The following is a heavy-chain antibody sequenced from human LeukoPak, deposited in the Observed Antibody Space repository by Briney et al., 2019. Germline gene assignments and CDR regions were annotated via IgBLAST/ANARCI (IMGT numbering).Heavy chain of an antibody. D-gene: IGHD2-15*01. CDR2: IYTSGST. J-gene: IGHJ1*01. CDR3: ARESANKGGEDKEYFQH. CDR1: GASISSYF. V-gene: IGHV4-4*07. Sequence: PSETLSLTCTVSGASISSYFYIWIRQPAGRGLEWIGRIYTSGSTKYNPSLKSRVTMSVDTSKTQFSLKLSSVTAADTAVYYCARESANKGGEDKEYFQHWGQGTLVTVSS.